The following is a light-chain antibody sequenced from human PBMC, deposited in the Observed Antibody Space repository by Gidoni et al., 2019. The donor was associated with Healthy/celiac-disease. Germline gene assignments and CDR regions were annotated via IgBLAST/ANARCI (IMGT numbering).Light chain of an antibody. CDR3: QQRSNWPPSIT. J-gene: IGKJ3*01. CDR1: QSVSSY. V-gene: IGKV3-11*01. CDR2: DAS. Sequence: EIVLTQSPATLSLSLGERATLSCRASQSVSSYLAWYQQKPGQAPRLLIYDASNRATGIPARFSGSGSETDFTLTISSLEPEDFAVYYCQQRSNWPPSITFGPGTKVDIK.